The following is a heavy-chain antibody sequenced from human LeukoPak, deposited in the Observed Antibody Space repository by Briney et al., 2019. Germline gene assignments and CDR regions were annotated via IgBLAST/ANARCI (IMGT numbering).Heavy chain of an antibody. D-gene: IGHD2-15*01. CDR1: GGSISSYY. V-gene: IGHV4-59*01. Sequence: SETLSLTCTVSGGSISSYYWSWIRQPPGKGLEWIGYIYYSGSTNYNPPLKSRVTISVDTSKNQFSLKLSSVTAADTAVYYCARVKRDCSGGSCYYYYYGMDVWGQGTTVTVSS. J-gene: IGHJ6*02. CDR2: IYYSGST. CDR3: ARVKRDCSGGSCYYYYYGMDV.